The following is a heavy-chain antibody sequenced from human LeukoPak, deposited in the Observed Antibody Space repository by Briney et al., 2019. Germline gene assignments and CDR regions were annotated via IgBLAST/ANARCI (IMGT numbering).Heavy chain of an antibody. J-gene: IGHJ4*02. Sequence: GESLKISCKGSGYSFTSYWIGWVRQMPGKGLEWMGIIYPGDSDTRYSPSFQGQVTISADKSISTAYLQWSSLKASDTAMYYCARRAYYYDSSGYYLDYWGQGTPVTVSS. CDR1: GYSFTSYW. V-gene: IGHV5-51*01. CDR3: ARRAYYYDSSGYYLDY. D-gene: IGHD3-22*01. CDR2: IYPGDSDT.